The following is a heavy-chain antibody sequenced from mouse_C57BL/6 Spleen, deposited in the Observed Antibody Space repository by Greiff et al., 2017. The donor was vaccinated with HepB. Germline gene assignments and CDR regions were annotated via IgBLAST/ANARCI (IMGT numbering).Heavy chain of an antibody. CDR1: GFTFSSYA. CDR2: ISSGGDYI. V-gene: IGHV5-9-1*02. D-gene: IGHD1-1*01. CDR3: TRGDYYGSSYWFAY. J-gene: IGHJ3*01. Sequence: EVQRVESGEGLVKPGGSLKLSCAASGFTFSSYAMSWVRQTPEKRLEWVAYISSGGDYIYYADTVKGRFTISRDNARNTLYLQMSSLKSEDTAMYYCTRGDYYGSSYWFAYWGQGTLVTVSA.